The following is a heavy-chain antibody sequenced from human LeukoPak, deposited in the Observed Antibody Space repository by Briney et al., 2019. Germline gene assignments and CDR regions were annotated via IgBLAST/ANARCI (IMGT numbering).Heavy chain of an antibody. J-gene: IGHJ4*02. CDR2: ISGSGGST. CDR1: GFTFSSYA. V-gene: IGHV3-23*01. CDR3: ARGDLYDFWSHFDY. Sequence: GGSLRLSCAASGFTFSSYAMSWVRQAPGKGLEWVLAISGSGGSTYYADSVKGRFTISRDNPKNTLYLQMNSLRAEDTAVYYCARGDLYDFWSHFDYWGQGTLVTVSS. D-gene: IGHD3-3*01.